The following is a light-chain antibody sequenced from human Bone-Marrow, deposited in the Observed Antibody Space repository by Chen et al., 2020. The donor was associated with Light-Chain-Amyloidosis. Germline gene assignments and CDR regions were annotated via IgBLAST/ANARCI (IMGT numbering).Light chain of an antibody. CDR3: STYPITNALV. CDR1: SSDVGGDNH. CDR2: QVT. J-gene: IGLJ1*01. Sequence: QSALTQPASVSGSSGQSITISCSGTSSDVGGDNHVSWYQQHPDKAPKLMIYQVTNRPSWVPDLFSGSMSEHTASLTMSPLQTEDEADYYCSTYPITNALVFGSGTRVTVL. V-gene: IGLV2-14*01.